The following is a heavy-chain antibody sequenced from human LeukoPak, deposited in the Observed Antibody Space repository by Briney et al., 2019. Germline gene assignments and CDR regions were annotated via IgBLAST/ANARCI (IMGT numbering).Heavy chain of an antibody. Sequence: PSETLSLTCTVSGGSISSYYWSWIRQPPGKGLEWIGYIYYSGSTNYNPSLKSRVTISVDTSKNQFSLKLSSVTAADTAVYYCARHSPSTYYYGSGSYAYWYFDLWGRGTLVTVSS. V-gene: IGHV4-59*08. J-gene: IGHJ2*01. CDR2: IYYSGST. D-gene: IGHD3-10*01. CDR1: GGSISSYY. CDR3: ARHSPSTYYYGSGSYAYWYFDL.